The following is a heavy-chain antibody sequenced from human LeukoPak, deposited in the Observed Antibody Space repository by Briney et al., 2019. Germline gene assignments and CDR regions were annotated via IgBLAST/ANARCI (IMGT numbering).Heavy chain of an antibody. J-gene: IGHJ4*02. Sequence: GGSLRLPCAASGITLSGYDMHWVRQSTGKGLEWVSGIGSAGVTYYAGSVKGRFTISREDAKKSLYLQMNSLRAGDTAVYYCVRGIGNYYDSGASDCWGQGTRVTVAP. CDR3: VRGIGNYYDSGASDC. V-gene: IGHV3-13*04. D-gene: IGHD3-10*01. CDR1: GITLSGYD. CDR2: IGSAGVT.